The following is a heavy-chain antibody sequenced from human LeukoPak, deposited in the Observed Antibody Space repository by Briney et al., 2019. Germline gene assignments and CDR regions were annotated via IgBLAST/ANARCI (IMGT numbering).Heavy chain of an antibody. J-gene: IGHJ1*01. D-gene: IGHD3-22*01. Sequence: ASVKVSCKASGYTFTSYGISWVRQAPGQGLEWMGWISAYNGNTNYAQKLQGRVTMTTDTSTSTAYMELRSLRSEDTAVYYCARAVPDYRDYYDSSGHGAYFQYWGQGTLVTVSS. V-gene: IGHV1-18*01. CDR2: ISAYNGNT. CDR1: GYTFTSYG. CDR3: ARAVPDYRDYYDSSGHGAYFQY.